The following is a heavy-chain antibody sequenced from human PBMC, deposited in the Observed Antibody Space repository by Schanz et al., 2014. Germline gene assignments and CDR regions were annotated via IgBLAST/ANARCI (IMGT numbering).Heavy chain of an antibody. CDR1: TFTFSSDW. CDR3: AKGRFGELSAFDI. V-gene: IGHV3-7*05. D-gene: IGHD3-10*01. Sequence: EVQLVESGGGLVKPGGSLRLSCAASTFTFSSDWMSWVRQAPGKGLEWVANIKEDGSVKDYVDSVKGRFTISRDNAKNSLYLQMTSLRAEDTAVYYCAKGRFGELSAFDIWGQGTMVTVSS. J-gene: IGHJ3*02. CDR2: IKEDGSVK.